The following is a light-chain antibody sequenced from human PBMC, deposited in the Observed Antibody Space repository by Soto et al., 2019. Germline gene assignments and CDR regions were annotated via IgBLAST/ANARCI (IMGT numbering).Light chain of an antibody. CDR1: SSNIGSNT. CDR3: AAWDDCLNGRV. J-gene: IGLJ2*01. CDR2: SNN. Sequence: QSVLTQPPSASGNPGQRVTISCSGSSSNIGSNTVNWYQQLPGTAPKLLIYSNNQRPSGVPDRFSGCKSGTSASLAISGLKAEDEADYYCAAWDDCLNGRVFGGGTKVTVL. V-gene: IGLV1-44*01.